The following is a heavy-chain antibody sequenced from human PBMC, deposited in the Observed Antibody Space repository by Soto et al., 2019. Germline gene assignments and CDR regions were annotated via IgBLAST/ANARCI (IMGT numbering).Heavy chain of an antibody. Sequence: PGGSLRLSCAASGFTFSSYWMHWVRQAPGKGLVWVSRINSDGSSTSYADSVKGRFTISRDNAKNTLYLQMNSLRAEDTAVYYCARANPGGGSSSSPFLFDPWGQGTLVTVSS. CDR2: INSDGSST. J-gene: IGHJ5*02. CDR1: GFTFSSYW. CDR3: ARANPGGGSSSSPFLFDP. V-gene: IGHV3-74*01. D-gene: IGHD6-13*01.